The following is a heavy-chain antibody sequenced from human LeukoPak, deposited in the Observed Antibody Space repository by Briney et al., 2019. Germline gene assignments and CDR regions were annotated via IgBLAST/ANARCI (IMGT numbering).Heavy chain of an antibody. CDR1: GFTVSSNY. J-gene: IGHJ5*02. Sequence: PGGSLRLSCAASGFTVSSNYMSWVRQAPGKGLEWVSVIYSGGSTYYADSVKGRFTISRDNSKNTLYLQMNSLRAEDTAVYYCAKDQRESQLEGNWFDPWGQGTLVTVSS. D-gene: IGHD2-2*01. V-gene: IGHV3-66*02. CDR3: AKDQRESQLEGNWFDP. CDR2: IYSGGST.